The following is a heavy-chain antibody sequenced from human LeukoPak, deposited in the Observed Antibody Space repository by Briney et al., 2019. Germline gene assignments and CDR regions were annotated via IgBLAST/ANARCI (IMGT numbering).Heavy chain of an antibody. V-gene: IGHV4-59*01. D-gene: IGHD2-21*02. CDR3: ARDRGDDNWYFDL. CDR1: GVSISSYY. Sequence: PSETLSLTCTGSGVSISSYYWSWIRQPPGKGLEWIGYIYYSGSTNYNPSLKSRVTISVDTSKNQFSLKLSSVTAADTAVYYCARDRGDDNWYFDLWGRGTLVTVSS. J-gene: IGHJ2*01. CDR2: IYYSGST.